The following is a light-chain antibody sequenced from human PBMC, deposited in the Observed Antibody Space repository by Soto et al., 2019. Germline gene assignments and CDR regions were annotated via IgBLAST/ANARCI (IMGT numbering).Light chain of an antibody. CDR3: QHYNTYSGT. CDR2: RAS. J-gene: IGKJ3*01. V-gene: IGKV1-5*03. CDR1: QSINTW. Sequence: DIQMTQSPSTLSESVGDRVTITCRASQSINTWLAWYQQKPGKAPKLLIYRASTLESGVPSRFSGSGSGTEFTLTISSLQPDDFSTYYCQHYNTYSGTFGPGTKVDI.